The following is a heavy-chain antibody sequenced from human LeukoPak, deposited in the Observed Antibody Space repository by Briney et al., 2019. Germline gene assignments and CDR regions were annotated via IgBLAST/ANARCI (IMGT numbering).Heavy chain of an antibody. J-gene: IGHJ3*02. Sequence: GGSLRLSCAASGFTFSSYAMSWVRQAPGKGLEWVSHISSSGSTIDYADSVKGRFTISRDNAKNPLYLQMNSLRAEDTAVYYCARESRSTTSCYGGMDAFDIWGQGTMVTVSS. D-gene: IGHD2-2*01. CDR2: ISSSGSTI. CDR3: ARESRSTTSCYGGMDAFDI. V-gene: IGHV3-48*03. CDR1: GFTFSSYA.